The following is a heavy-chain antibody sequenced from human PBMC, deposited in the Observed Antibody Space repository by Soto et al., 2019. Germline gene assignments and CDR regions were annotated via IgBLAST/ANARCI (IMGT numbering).Heavy chain of an antibody. CDR2: ISGSGGST. CDR3: AKDYRARSVGATIPYYFDY. J-gene: IGHJ4*02. V-gene: IGHV3-23*01. D-gene: IGHD1-26*01. Sequence: GGSLRLSCAASGFTFSSYAMSWVRQAPGKGLEWVSAISGSGGSTYYADSVKGRFTISRDNSKNTLYLQMNSLGAEDTAVYYCAKDYRARSVGATIPYYFDYWGQGTLVTVSS. CDR1: GFTFSSYA.